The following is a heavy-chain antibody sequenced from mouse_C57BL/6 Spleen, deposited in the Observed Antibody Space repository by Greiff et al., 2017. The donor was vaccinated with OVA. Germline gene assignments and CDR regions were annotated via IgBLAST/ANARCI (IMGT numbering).Heavy chain of an antibody. D-gene: IGHD1-1*01. CDR2: IYPSDSET. CDR3: ARLRQYYFDY. Sequence: QVQLQQPGAELVRPGSSVKLSCKASGYTFTSYWMDWVKQRPGQGLEWIGNIYPSDSETHYNQKFKDKATLTVDKSSSTAYMQLSSLTSEDSAVDYCARLRQYYFDYWGQGTTLTVSS. CDR1: GYTFTSYW. J-gene: IGHJ2*01. V-gene: IGHV1-61*01.